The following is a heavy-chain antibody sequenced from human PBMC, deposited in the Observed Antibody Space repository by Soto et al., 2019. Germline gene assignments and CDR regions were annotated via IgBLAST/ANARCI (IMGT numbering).Heavy chain of an antibody. CDR3: AKENRVVVTYNWFAL. D-gene: IGHD3-22*01. CDR2: ISGSGGST. V-gene: IGHV3-23*01. J-gene: IGHJ5*02. Sequence: GGSLRLSCAASGFTFSSYAMSWVRQAPGKGLEWVSAISGSGGSTYYADSVKGRFTISRDNSKNTLYLQMNSLRAEDTAVYYCAKENRVVVTYNWFALWGQGTLVTVYS. CDR1: GFTFSSYA.